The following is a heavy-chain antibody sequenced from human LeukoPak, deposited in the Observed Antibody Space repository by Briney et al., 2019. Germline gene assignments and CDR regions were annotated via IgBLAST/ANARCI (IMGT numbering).Heavy chain of an antibody. Sequence: SQTLSLTCTVSGGSISPYYWSWIRQPPGKGLEWIGYIYYSGSTNYNPSLKSRVTISVDTSKNQFSLKLSSVTAADTAVYYCARALATCGGNGYYFDYWGQGTLVTVSS. CDR1: GGSISPYY. CDR3: ARALATCGGNGYYFDY. V-gene: IGHV4-59*01. D-gene: IGHD4-23*01. CDR2: IYYSGST. J-gene: IGHJ4*02.